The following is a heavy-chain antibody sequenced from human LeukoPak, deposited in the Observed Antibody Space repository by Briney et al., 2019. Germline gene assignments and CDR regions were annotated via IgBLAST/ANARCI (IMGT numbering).Heavy chain of an antibody. CDR3: ATSGII. Sequence: GGSLRPSCAASGFTFSSYGMHWVRQAPGKGLEWVAVISYDGSNKYYADSVKGRFTISRDNSKNTLYLQMNSLRAEDTAVYYCATSGIIGGQGTLVTVSS. V-gene: IGHV3-30*03. D-gene: IGHD3-10*01. J-gene: IGHJ4*02. CDR1: GFTFSSYG. CDR2: ISYDGSNK.